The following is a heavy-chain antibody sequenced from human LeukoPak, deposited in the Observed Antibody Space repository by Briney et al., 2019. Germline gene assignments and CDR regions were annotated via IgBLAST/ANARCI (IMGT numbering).Heavy chain of an antibody. D-gene: IGHD6-19*01. V-gene: IGHV4-61*01. Sequence: SQTLSLTCTVSGGSISSGSYYWSWIRQPPGKGLEWIGYIYYSGSTNYNPSLKSRVTISVDTSKNQFALKLSSVTAADTAVYYCARVEYTRGWYPFDYWGQGILITVSS. CDR2: IYYSGST. CDR3: ARVEYTRGWYPFDY. J-gene: IGHJ4*02. CDR1: GGSISSGSYY.